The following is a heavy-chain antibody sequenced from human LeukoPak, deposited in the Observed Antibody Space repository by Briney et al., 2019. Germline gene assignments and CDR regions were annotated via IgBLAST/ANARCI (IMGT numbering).Heavy chain of an antibody. Sequence: SETLSLTCTVSGGSISSYYWSCIRQPAGKGLEWIGRIYTSGSTNYNPSLKSRVTMSVDTSKNQFSLKLSSVTAADTAVYYCARDLIVGATEGDAFDIWGQGTMVTVSS. CDR3: ARDLIVGATEGDAFDI. D-gene: IGHD1-26*01. CDR1: GGSISSYY. CDR2: IYTSGST. J-gene: IGHJ3*02. V-gene: IGHV4-4*07.